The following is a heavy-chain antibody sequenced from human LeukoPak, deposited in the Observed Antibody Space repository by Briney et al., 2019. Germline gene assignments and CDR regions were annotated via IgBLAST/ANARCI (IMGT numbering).Heavy chain of an antibody. CDR3: ARVSRDGYNRYLDY. CDR2: IYYSGST. CDR1: GFTFNSYS. J-gene: IGHJ4*02. D-gene: IGHD5-24*01. V-gene: IGHV4-38-2*01. Sequence: PGGSLRLSCAASGFTFNSYSMNWVRQAPGKGLEWIGSIYYSGSTYYNPSLKSRVTISVDTSKNQFSLKLSSVTAADTAVYYCARVSRDGYNRYLDYWGQGTLVTVSS.